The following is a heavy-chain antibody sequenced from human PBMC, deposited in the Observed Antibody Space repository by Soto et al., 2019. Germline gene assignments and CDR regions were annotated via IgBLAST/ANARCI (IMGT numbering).Heavy chain of an antibody. V-gene: IGHV1-18*01. CDR1: GYKFTTYG. J-gene: IGHJ4*02. CDR3: AREGGLRSYDWPPDY. Sequence: QVQLVQSGAEVKKPGASVKVSCKASGYKFTTYGVSWVRQAPGQGLEWMGWISPYNGNTNYAQTPQGRVSMITDTATGTAYLEVRSLRSDDTAVYFCAREGGLRSYDWPPDYWGQGTLVTVSS. CDR2: ISPYNGNT. D-gene: IGHD3-9*01.